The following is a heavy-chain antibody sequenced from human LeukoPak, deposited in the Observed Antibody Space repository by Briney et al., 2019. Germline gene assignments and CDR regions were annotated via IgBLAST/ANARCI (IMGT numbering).Heavy chain of an antibody. Sequence: GGSLRLSCAASGFTFSSYSMSWVRQAPGKGLEWVSSISSSSRYIYCADSVKGRFTISRDNAKNSLYLQMNSLRAEDTAVCYCARAGTGVYCSSTSCPLQNGFDYWGQGTLVTVSS. CDR1: GFTFSSYS. CDR3: ARAGTGVYCSSTSCPLQNGFDY. CDR2: ISSSSRYI. V-gene: IGHV3-21*01. J-gene: IGHJ4*02. D-gene: IGHD2-2*01.